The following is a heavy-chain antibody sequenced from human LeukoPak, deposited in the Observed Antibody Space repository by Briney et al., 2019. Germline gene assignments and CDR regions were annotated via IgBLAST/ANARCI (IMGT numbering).Heavy chain of an antibody. CDR3: ARLVPRYGSGSQSDY. CDR2: INHSGST. V-gene: IGHV4-34*01. CDR1: GGAFSGDY. Sequence: SETLSLTCAVYGGAFSGDYWSWIRQPPGQGLKWIGEINHSGSTNYNPSLTSRVTISVDTSKTQFSLTLSSVTAAATAVYYCARLVPRYGSGSQSDYWGQGTLVTVSS. D-gene: IGHD3-10*01. J-gene: IGHJ4*02.